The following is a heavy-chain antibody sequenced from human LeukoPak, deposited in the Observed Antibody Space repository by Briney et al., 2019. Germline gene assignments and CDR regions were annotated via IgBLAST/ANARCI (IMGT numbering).Heavy chain of an antibody. Sequence: GRSLRLSCVASGFTFSSYGMHWVRQAPGKGLEWVAVIWYDGSNKYYADSVKGRFTISRDNSKNTLYLQMNSLRAEDTAVYYCARAIAVAGEYYFDYWGQGTLVTVSS. D-gene: IGHD6-19*01. V-gene: IGHV3-33*01. CDR2: IWYDGSNK. J-gene: IGHJ4*02. CDR3: ARAIAVAGEYYFDY. CDR1: GFTFSSYG.